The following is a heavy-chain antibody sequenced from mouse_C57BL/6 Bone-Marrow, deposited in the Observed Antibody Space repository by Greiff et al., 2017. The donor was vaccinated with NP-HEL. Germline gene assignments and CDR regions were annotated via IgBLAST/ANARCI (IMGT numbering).Heavy chain of an antibody. D-gene: IGHD1-1*01. CDR3: ARNYGRRNGYFDD. J-gene: IGHJ1*03. CDR2: ISYSGST. Sequence: EVQLQQSGPGLAKPSQTLSLPCSVTGYSITSDYWNWIRKFPGNKLEYMGYISYSGSTYYNPSLKSRISISRVTSKNQYYLQLNSWTTEETATYYCARNYGRRNGYFDDWGTGTTVTVSS. CDR1: GYSITSDY. V-gene: IGHV3-8*01.